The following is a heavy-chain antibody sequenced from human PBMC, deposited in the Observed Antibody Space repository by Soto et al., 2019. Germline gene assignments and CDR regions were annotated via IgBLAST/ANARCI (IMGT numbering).Heavy chain of an antibody. V-gene: IGHV4-39*01. D-gene: IGHD3-3*01. CDR2: IYYSGST. CDR3: ARRSGVLLEWFIHRFDY. Sequence: QLQLQESGPGLVKPSETRPLPSTFSVGSFGIVVYTWGGFRQPPGRGRGGFGSIYYSGSTYYNPSLKSRVTISVDTSKNQFSLKLSSVTAADTAVYYCARRSGVLLEWFIHRFDYWGQGTLVTVSS. J-gene: IGHJ4*02. CDR1: VGSFGIVVYT.